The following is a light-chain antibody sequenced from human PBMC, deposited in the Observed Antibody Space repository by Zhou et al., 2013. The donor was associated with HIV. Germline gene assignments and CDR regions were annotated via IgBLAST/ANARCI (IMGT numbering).Light chain of an antibody. CDR1: QSISSW. Sequence: DIQMTQSPSILSASVGDRVTITCRASQSISSWLAWYQQKPGKAPKLLIYKASSLESGAPSRFSGSGSGTEFTLTISSLQPDDFATYYCQQCNSYPYTFGQGTKLEIK. CDR3: QQCNSYPYT. V-gene: IGKV1-5*03. CDR2: KAS. J-gene: IGKJ2*01.